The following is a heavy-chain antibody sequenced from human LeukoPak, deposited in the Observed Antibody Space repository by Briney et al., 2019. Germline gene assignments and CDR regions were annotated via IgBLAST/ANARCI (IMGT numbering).Heavy chain of an antibody. CDR2: ITSGGATI. CDR1: GFSFSTYS. D-gene: IGHD6-13*01. V-gene: IGHV3-48*04. Sequence: SGGSLRLSCAASGFSFSTYSMNWVRQAPGKGLEWVSYITSGGATIYYADSVKGRFTISRDNTKNSLYLQMNSLRAEDTAVYYCARDRGAAGADYWGQGTLVTVSS. J-gene: IGHJ4*02. CDR3: ARDRGAAGADY.